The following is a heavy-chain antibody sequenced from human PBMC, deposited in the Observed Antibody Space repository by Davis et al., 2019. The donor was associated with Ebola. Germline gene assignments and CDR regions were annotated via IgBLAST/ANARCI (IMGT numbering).Heavy chain of an antibody. Sequence: GSLRLSCTVSGGSISSSSYYRGWLRQPPGKGLVWIGRIYYSGSTYYNPSLKSRVTISVDTSKNQLSLKLSPVTAADTVVYYCARGRWGRKVDHWGQGTLVTVSS. CDR2: IYYSGST. V-gene: IGHV4-39*01. CDR3: ARGRWGRKVDH. CDR1: GGSISSSSYY. J-gene: IGHJ4*02. D-gene: IGHD4-23*01.